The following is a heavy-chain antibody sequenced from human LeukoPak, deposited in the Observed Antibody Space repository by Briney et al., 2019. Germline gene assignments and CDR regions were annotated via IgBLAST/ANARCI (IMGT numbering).Heavy chain of an antibody. Sequence: PSETLSLTCTVSGGSISSSSYYWGWIRQPPGKGLEWIGSIYYSGSTYYNPSLKSRVTISVDTSKNQFSLKLSSVTAADTAVYYCASRSSGWYYFDYWGQGTLVTVSS. CDR2: IYYSGST. CDR1: GGSISSSSYY. J-gene: IGHJ4*02. V-gene: IGHV4-39*01. CDR3: ASRSSGWYYFDY. D-gene: IGHD6-19*01.